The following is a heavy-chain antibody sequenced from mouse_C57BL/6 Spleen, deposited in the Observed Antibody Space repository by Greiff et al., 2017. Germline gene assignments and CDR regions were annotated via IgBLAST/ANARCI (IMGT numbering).Heavy chain of an antibody. CDR1: GYTFTDYY. V-gene: IGHV1-26*01. D-gene: IGHD2-3*01. J-gene: IGHJ2*01. CDR3: ARGGYYPYFDY. Sequence: EVQLQQSGPELVKPGASVKISCKASGYTFTDYYMNWVKQSHGKSLEWIGDINPNNGGTSYNQKFKGKATLTVDKSSSTAYMELRSLTSEDSAVYYCARGGYYPYFDYWGQGTTLTVSS. CDR2: INPNNGGT.